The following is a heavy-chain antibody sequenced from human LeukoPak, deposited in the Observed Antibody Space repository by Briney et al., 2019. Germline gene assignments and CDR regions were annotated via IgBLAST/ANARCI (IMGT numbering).Heavy chain of an antibody. CDR3: AVLQSHRPLDY. D-gene: IGHD2/OR15-2a*01. V-gene: IGHV4-59*01. CDR2: IYNRGST. J-gene: IGHJ4*02. Sequence: KASETLSLTCAVYGGSFSGYFWNWIRQPPGKGLEWIGYIYNRGSTNYNPSLKSRVTISVDTSNNQFSLKLTSVTAADTAVYFCAVLQSHRPLDYWGQGTLVTVSS. CDR1: GGSFSGYF.